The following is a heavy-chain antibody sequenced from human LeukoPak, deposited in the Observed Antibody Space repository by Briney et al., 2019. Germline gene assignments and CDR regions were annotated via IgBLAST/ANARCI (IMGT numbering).Heavy chain of an antibody. CDR1: GLTFSTFA. V-gene: IGHV3-23*01. Sequence: GGSLRLSCAASGLTFSTFAMIGVRQPPGEGLEWVSSIFPSGGEIHYADSVRCRFTISRDNSKSPLSLQMNSLRAEDTAIYYCATYRQVLLPFESWGQGTLVTVSS. J-gene: IGHJ4*02. D-gene: IGHD2-8*02. CDR2: IFPSGGEI. CDR3: ATYRQVLLPFES.